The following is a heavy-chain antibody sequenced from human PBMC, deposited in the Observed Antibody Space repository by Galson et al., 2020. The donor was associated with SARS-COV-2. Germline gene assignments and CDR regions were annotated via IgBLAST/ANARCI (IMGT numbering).Heavy chain of an antibody. CDR3: AHMNYDVLTGFYTPFDY. V-gene: IGHV2-5*02. Sequence: SGPTLVKPTQTLTLTCTVSGFSLTSRGVGVAWIRQPPGEALEWLAVLFWDDDKRYRPPLRSRLRITKNTSKDQVVFTMTNMAPVDTATYYCAHMNYDVLTGFYTPFDYWGQGSPVLVSS. D-gene: IGHD3-9*01. CDR1: GFSLTSRGVG. J-gene: IGHJ4*02. CDR2: LFWDDDK.